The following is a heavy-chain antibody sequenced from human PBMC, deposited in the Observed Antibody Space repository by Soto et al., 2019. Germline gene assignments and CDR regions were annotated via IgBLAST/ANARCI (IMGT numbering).Heavy chain of an antibody. Sequence: SETLSLTCTVSGGSISSYYWSWIRQPPGKGLEWIGYIYYTGNTNYNPSLKSRVTISVDTSKNQFSLKLPSLTAADTAVYYCARARTSSAVDFDYWGQGTLVTVSS. CDR3: ARARTSSAVDFDY. CDR1: GGSISSYY. D-gene: IGHD6-19*01. V-gene: IGHV4-59*01. CDR2: IYYTGNT. J-gene: IGHJ4*02.